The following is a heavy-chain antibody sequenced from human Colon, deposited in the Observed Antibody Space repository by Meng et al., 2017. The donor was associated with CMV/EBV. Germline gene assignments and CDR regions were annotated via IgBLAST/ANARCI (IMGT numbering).Heavy chain of an antibody. CDR3: ARLIVGPADILRDY. V-gene: IGHV3-48*04. J-gene: IGHJ4*02. CDR2: ISHNSRAI. D-gene: IGHD2-2*01. CDR1: GFTFSEYD. Sequence: GGSLRLSCEASGFTFSEYDMNWVRQAPGKGLEWVAYISHNSRAIHYADSVEGRFTISRDNAKNSVYLQMNSLRAEGTALYYCARLIVGPADILRDYWGQGTLSPSPQ.